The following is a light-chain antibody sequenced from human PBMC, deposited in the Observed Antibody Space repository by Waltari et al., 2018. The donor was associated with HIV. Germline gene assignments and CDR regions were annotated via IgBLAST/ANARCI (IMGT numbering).Light chain of an antibody. CDR1: QSLTAN. Sequence: VSPGERVTLSCRASQSLTANLAWYQQRPGQAPRLLIYGASSRATDIPARFTGSGSGTDYTLTISSVQSEDSAVYYCQQNIHWPPYTFGQGTKL. CDR3: QQNIHWPPYT. CDR2: GAS. V-gene: IGKV3-15*01. J-gene: IGKJ2*01.